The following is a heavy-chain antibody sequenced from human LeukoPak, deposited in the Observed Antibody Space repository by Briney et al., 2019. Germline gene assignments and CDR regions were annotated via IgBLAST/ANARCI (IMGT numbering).Heavy chain of an antibody. CDR2: INAGNGNT. D-gene: IGHD6-19*01. Sequence: ASVKVSCKASGYTFTSYAMHWVRQAPGQRLEWMGWINAGNGNTKYSQKFQGRVTITMDTSASTAYMELSSLRSEDTAVYYCARDLIAVAGTYWYYYGMDVWGQGTTVTVSS. CDR1: GYTFTSYA. V-gene: IGHV1-3*01. CDR3: ARDLIAVAGTYWYYYGMDV. J-gene: IGHJ6*02.